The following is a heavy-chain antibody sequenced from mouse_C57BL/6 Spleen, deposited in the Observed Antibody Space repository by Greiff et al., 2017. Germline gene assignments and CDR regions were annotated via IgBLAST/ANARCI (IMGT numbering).Heavy chain of an antibody. CDR3: ARQEALGRAMDY. CDR1: GYTFTDYY. J-gene: IGHJ4*01. V-gene: IGHV1-26*01. CDR2: INPNNGGT. D-gene: IGHD4-1*01. Sequence: VQLQQSGPELVKPGASVKISCKASGYTFTDYYMNWVKQSHGKSLEWIGDINPNNGGTSYNQKFKGKATLTVDKSSSTAYMELRSLTSEDSAVYYCARQEALGRAMDYWGQGTSVTVSS.